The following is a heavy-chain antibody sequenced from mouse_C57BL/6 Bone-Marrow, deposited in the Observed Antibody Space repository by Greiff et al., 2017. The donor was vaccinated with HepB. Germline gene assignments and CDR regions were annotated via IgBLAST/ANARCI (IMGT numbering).Heavy chain of an antibody. CDR3: TTWVICPS. CDR1: GFNIKDDY. V-gene: IGHV14-4*01. Sequence: VQLQQSGAELVRPGASVKLSCTASGFNIKDDYMHWVKQRPEQGLEWIGWIDPENGDTEYASKFQGKATITADTSANTAYLQLSSLTSEDTAVYYGTTWVICPSWGQGTLVTVSA. CDR2: IDPENGDT. D-gene: IGHD1-3*01. J-gene: IGHJ3*01.